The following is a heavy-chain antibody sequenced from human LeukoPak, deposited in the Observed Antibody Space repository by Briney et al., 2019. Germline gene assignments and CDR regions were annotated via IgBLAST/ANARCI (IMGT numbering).Heavy chain of an antibody. Sequence: KPSETLSLTCTVSGASISSSTYYWGWIRQPPGKGLEWFGSIHHSGSTDYNPSLKSRVTISVDTSKNQFSLKLSSVTAADTAVYYCARGQWGRVGATSGRMNDAFDIWGQGTMVTVSS. CDR2: IHHSGST. D-gene: IGHD1-26*01. J-gene: IGHJ3*02. V-gene: IGHV4-39*01. CDR1: GASISSSTYY. CDR3: ARGQWGRVGATSGRMNDAFDI.